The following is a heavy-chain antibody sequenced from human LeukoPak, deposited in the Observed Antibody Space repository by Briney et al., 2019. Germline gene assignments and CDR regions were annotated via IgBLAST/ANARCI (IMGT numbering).Heavy chain of an antibody. D-gene: IGHD3-10*01. CDR2: MYVSGST. CDR3: ARDMVRGVKAYLSWFDP. V-gene: IGHV4-4*07. Sequence: SETLSLNCTVSGDSISSYYWSWIRQPAGKGLEWIGQMYVSGSTNYNPSLRSRVTMSVDTSKNQFSLKMTSVTAADTAFYYCARDMVRGVKAYLSWFDPWGQGILVTVST. J-gene: IGHJ5*02. CDR1: GDSISSYY.